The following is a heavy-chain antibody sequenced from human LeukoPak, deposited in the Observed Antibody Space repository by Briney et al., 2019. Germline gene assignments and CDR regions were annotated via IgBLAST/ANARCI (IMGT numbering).Heavy chain of an antibody. D-gene: IGHD6-13*01. V-gene: IGHV1-2*02. CDR3: ARSYSSSWYDMSAFDI. CDR2: INPNSGGT. Sequence: ASAKVSCKASGYSFTGHHMFWVRQAPGQGLKWMGWINPNSGGTNYAQKFQGRVTMTRDTSISTAYMELSRLRSDDTAVYYCARSYSSSWYDMSAFDIWGQGTMVTVSS. J-gene: IGHJ3*02. CDR1: GYSFTGHH.